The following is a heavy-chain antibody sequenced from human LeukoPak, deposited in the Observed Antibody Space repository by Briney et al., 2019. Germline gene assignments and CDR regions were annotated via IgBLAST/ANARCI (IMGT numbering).Heavy chain of an antibody. D-gene: IGHD3-9*01. CDR3: ARSLGLRYFDWWHPWFDP. J-gene: IGHJ5*02. V-gene: IGHV3-20*04. CDR2: INWNGGST. CDR1: GFTFDDYG. Sequence: PGGSPRLSCAASGFTFDDYGMSWVRQAPGKGLEWVSGINWNGGSTGYADSVKGRFTISRDNAKNSLYLQMNSLRAEDTALYYCARSLGLRYFDWWHPWFDPWGQGTLVTVSS.